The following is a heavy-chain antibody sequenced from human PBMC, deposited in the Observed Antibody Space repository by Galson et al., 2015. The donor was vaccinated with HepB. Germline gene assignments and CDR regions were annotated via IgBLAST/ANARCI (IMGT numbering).Heavy chain of an antibody. J-gene: IGHJ3*02. D-gene: IGHD6-13*01. V-gene: IGHV1-69-2*01. CDR1: GYTFTDYY. CDR2: VDPEDGET. CDR3: ATQRTRDSSSWSDDAFDI. Sequence: VKVSCKVSGYTFTDYYMHWVQQAPGKGLEWMGLVDPEDGETIYAEKFQGRVTITADTSTDTAYMELSSLRSEDTAVYYCATQRTRDSSSWSDDAFDIWGQGTMVTVSS.